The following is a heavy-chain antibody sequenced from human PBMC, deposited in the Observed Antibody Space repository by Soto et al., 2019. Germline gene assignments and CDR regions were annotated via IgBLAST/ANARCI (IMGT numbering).Heavy chain of an antibody. CDR1: GFTFSSYY. Sequence: EVPLVESGGGLVQPGGSLRLSCAASGFTFSSYYMSWVRQFPGKGLEWVANIKQDGSEKYYVDSVKGRFTISRDNAENSLYLQMNSLRDEDTAVYYCARDGYSAGFDIWGQGTMVTVSS. J-gene: IGHJ3*02. V-gene: IGHV3-7*01. D-gene: IGHD5-18*01. CDR2: IKQDGSEK. CDR3: ARDGYSAGFDI.